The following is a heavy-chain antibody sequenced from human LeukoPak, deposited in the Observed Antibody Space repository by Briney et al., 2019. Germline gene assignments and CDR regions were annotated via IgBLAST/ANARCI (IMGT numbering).Heavy chain of an antibody. CDR2: IYYSGST. V-gene: IGHV4-30-4*02. CDR1: GGSISSGDYY. Sequence: SETLSLTCAVSGGSISSGDYYWSWIRQPPGKGLEWIGYIYYSGSTYYNPSLKSRVTISVDTSKNQFSLKLSSVTAADTAVYYCARAGDYYMDVWGKGTTVTVSS. D-gene: IGHD6-19*01. CDR3: ARAGDYYMDV. J-gene: IGHJ6*03.